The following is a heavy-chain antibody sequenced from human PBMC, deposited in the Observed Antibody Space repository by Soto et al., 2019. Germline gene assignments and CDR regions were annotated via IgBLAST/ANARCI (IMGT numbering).Heavy chain of an antibody. CDR1: GYTFTSYG. J-gene: IGHJ6*03. CDR2: ISGYNGNT. Sequence: ASVKVSCKASGYTFTSYGISWVRQAPGQGLEWMGWISGYNGNTNYAQKFQGRVTMTTDTSTSTAYMELRSLRSDDTAVYYCARTHIVVVVAATRVGSLDVWGKGTTVTVS. D-gene: IGHD2-15*01. CDR3: ARTHIVVVVAATRVGSLDV. V-gene: IGHV1-18*01.